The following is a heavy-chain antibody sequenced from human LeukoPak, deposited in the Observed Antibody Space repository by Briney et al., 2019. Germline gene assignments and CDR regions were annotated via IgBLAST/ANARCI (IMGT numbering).Heavy chain of an antibody. CDR1: GGSISSGGYY. CDR2: IYYSGST. Sequence: PSETLSLTCTVSGGSISSGGYYWSWIRQHPGKGLEWIVYIYYSGSTYYNPSLKSRVIISVYTTKNQFSLNLSSVTAADTAVYYCARHLPLGPPSGYPFAPYYYYGMDVWGQGTTVTVSS. V-gene: IGHV4-31*03. CDR3: ARHLPLGPPSGYPFAPYYYYGMDV. J-gene: IGHJ6*02. D-gene: IGHD5-12*01.